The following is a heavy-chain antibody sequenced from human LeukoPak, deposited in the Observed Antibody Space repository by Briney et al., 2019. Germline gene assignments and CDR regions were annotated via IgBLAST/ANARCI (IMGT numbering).Heavy chain of an antibody. V-gene: IGHV4-59*01. D-gene: IGHD2-15*01. CDR2: VYYNGNT. J-gene: IGHJ4*02. CDR1: GEPISSYY. CDR3: AREERGLPFDY. Sequence: SETLSLTCLVSGEPISSYYWSWIRQAPGRGPEYIGNVYYNGNTNYNPSLKSRVTISVDTSKNQFSLKLSSVTAADTAVYYCAREERGLPFDYWGQGTLVTVSS.